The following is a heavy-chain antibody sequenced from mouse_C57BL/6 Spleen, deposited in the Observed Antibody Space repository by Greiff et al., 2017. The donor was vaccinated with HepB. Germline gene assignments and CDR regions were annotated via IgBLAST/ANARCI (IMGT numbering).Heavy chain of an antibody. CDR3: ARRYGSSYGAMDY. CDR1: GYTFTSYW. D-gene: IGHD1-1*01. Sequence: QVQLQQPGAELVKPGASVKLSCKASGYTFTSYWMQWVKQRPGQGLEWIGEIDPSDSYTNYNQKFKGKATLTVDTSSSTAYMQLSSQTSEDSAVYYCARRYGSSYGAMDYWGQGTSVTVSS. CDR2: IDPSDSYT. J-gene: IGHJ4*01. V-gene: IGHV1-50*01.